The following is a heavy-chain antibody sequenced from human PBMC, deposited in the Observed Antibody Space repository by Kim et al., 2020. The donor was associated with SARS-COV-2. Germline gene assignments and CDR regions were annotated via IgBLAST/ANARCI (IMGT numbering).Heavy chain of an antibody. Sequence: TNYNPSLKSRVTISVDTSKNQFSLKLSSVTAADTAVYYCARGRGDTMVRAWGQGTLVTVSS. CDR2: T. J-gene: IGHJ4*02. V-gene: IGHV4-59*09. D-gene: IGHD3-10*01. CDR3: ARGRGDTMVRA.